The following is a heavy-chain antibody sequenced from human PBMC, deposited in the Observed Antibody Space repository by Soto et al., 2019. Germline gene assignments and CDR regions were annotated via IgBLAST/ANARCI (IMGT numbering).Heavy chain of an antibody. D-gene: IGHD3-22*01. V-gene: IGHV4-39*07. CDR2: IYYSGST. CDR3: ARDRNYYYYDSSDIKGGGAFDI. Sequence: SETLSLTCTVSGGSISSSSYYWGWIRQPPGKGLEWIGSIYYSGSTNYNPSLKSRVTISVDTSKNQFSLKLSSVTAADTAVYYCARDRNYYYYDSSDIKGGGAFDIWGQGTMVTVS. J-gene: IGHJ3*02. CDR1: GGSISSSSYY.